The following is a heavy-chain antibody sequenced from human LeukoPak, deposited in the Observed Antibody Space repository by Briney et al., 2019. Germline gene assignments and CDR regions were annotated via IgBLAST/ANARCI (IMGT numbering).Heavy chain of an antibody. CDR2: INSDGSRT. J-gene: IGHJ3*02. D-gene: IGHD6-19*01. CDR1: GFTFSTYW. CDR3: ARPETQYSSGLDGFDI. Sequence: GGSLRLSCAASGFTFSTYWMHWVRQAPGKGLVWVSRINSDGSRTTYADSVKGRFTISRDNAKNTLYLQMNSLRTEDAAVYYCARPETQYSSGLDGFDIWGQGTMVTVSS. V-gene: IGHV3-74*01.